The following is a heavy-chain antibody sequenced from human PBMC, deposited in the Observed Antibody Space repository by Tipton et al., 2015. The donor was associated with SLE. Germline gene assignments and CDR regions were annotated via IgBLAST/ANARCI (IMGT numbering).Heavy chain of an antibody. Sequence: TLSLTCTVSGGSISSTTYYWGWIRQPPGKGLEWIGIIYYSGSSYCNPSLKSRVTISVDTSKNQFSLRLSSVAAADTAVYYCARQNMVATRGAFDIWGQGTMVTVSS. CDR2: IYYSGSS. V-gene: IGHV4-39*01. D-gene: IGHD5-12*01. J-gene: IGHJ3*02. CDR3: ARQNMVATRGAFDI. CDR1: GGSISSTTYY.